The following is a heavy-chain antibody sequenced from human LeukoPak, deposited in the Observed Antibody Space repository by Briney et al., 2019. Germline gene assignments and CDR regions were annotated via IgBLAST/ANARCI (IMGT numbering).Heavy chain of an antibody. J-gene: IGHJ2*01. V-gene: IGHV1-18*01. D-gene: IGHD3-22*01. CDR1: GYTFTSYG. CDR3: ARDKLIGRGYYYDSRVSWYFDL. CDR2: ISAYNGNT. Sequence: ASVKVSCKASGYTFTSYGISWVRQAPGQGLEWMGWISAYNGNTNYAQKLQGRVTMTTDTSTSTAYMELRSLRSDDTAVYYCARDKLIGRGYYYDSRVSWYFDLWGRGTLVTVSS.